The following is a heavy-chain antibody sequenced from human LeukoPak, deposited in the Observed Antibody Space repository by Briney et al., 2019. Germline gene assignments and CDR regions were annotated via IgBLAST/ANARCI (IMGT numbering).Heavy chain of an antibody. CDR3: AGTGYCSSTSCYSWFDP. Sequence: GASLQISCKGSGYIFITYWINWVRQLPGKGLEWMGRIDPSDSYTNYSPSFQGHVTISADKSISTAYLQWSSLKASDTAMYYCAGTGYCSSTSCYSWFDPWGQGTLVTVSS. J-gene: IGHJ5*02. CDR2: IDPSDSYT. V-gene: IGHV5-10-1*01. CDR1: GYIFITYW. D-gene: IGHD2-2*01.